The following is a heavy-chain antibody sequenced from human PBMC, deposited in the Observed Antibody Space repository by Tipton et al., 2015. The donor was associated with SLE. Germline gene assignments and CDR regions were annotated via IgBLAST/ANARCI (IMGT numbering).Heavy chain of an antibody. J-gene: IGHJ2*01. Sequence: GSLRLSCAASGFTFVNNAMTWVRQAPGKGLEWVADISASGRYTHSAESVKGRFIISRDNSKNTLYLQMDNLRTEDTALYYCAKAKETASSWYFNLWGRGTLVTVSS. CDR1: GFTFVNNA. CDR3: AKAKETASSWYFNL. V-gene: IGHV3-23*01. CDR2: ISASGRYT. D-gene: IGHD5-18*01.